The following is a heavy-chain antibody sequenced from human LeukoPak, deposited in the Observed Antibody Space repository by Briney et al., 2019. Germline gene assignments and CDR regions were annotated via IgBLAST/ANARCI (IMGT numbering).Heavy chain of an antibody. V-gene: IGHV3-30-3*01. Sequence: GGSLRLSCSASGFTFSSYAMHWVRQAPGKGLEWVAIISYDGSNKYYADSVKGRFTISKDNSKNTLYLQMNSLRAEDTAAYYCARVRNSGWGYHYGMDVWGQGTTVTVSS. CDR1: GFTFSSYA. D-gene: IGHD6-19*01. CDR2: ISYDGSNK. CDR3: ARVRNSGWGYHYGMDV. J-gene: IGHJ6*02.